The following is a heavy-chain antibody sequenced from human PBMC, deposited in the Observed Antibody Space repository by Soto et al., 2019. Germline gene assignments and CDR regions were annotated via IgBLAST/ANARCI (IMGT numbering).Heavy chain of an antibody. D-gene: IGHD2-21*02. J-gene: IGHJ6*02. V-gene: IGHV4-30-4*08. Sequence: WTWIRQSPGKGLEWIGYIHFSGSVLYNPSFKSRPTMSVDTSKNQFSLHLRSVTAADTAVYFCAREDDGGDRDYYGLDVWGQGTTVTVSS. CDR2: IHFSGSV. CDR3: AREDDGGDRDYYGLDV.